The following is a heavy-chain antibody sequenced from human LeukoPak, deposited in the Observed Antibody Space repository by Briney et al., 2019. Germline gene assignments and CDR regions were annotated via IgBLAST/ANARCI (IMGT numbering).Heavy chain of an antibody. J-gene: IGHJ4*02. CDR3: ARDSGGRVYNY. CDR2: IKQDGSET. V-gene: IGHV3-7*03. D-gene: IGHD6-13*01. Sequence: GGSLRLSCAASGFTFTTYWMTWVRQAPGRGLEWVANIKQDGSETYYVDSVKGRFTISRDNAKNSLYLQMNSLRAEDTAVYYCARDSGGRVYNYWGQGTLVTVSS. CDR1: GFTFTTYW.